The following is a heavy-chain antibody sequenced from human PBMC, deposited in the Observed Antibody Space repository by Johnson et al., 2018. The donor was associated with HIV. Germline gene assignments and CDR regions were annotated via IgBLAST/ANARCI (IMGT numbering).Heavy chain of an antibody. D-gene: IGHD2-15*01. Sequence: VQLVESGGGLIQPGGSLRLSCVGSGFTVSSNYMSWVRQAPGKGLEWVSVIYSGGSAYYADSVKGRFTISRDNSKNTLYLQMNSLRAEDTAVYYCARDAYCSGGSCYDAFDIWGQGTMVTVSS. CDR2: IYSGGSA. J-gene: IGHJ3*02. CDR3: ARDAYCSGGSCYDAFDI. CDR1: GFTVSSNY. V-gene: IGHV3-53*01.